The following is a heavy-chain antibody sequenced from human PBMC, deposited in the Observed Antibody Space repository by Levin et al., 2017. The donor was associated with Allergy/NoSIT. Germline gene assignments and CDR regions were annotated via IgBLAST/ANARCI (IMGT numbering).Heavy chain of an antibody. CDR3: ARAPPYSGTLYYFDY. CDR2: MNPNTGNA. D-gene: IGHD6-25*01. CDR1: GYTFTNYD. J-gene: IGHJ4*02. Sequence: ASVKVSCKASGYTFTNYDINWVRQATGQGLEWMGWMNPNTGNAGYAQKFQDRVTMTRNTSINTAYLELSSLRSGDTAVYYCARAPPYSGTLYYFDYWGQGTLVTASS. V-gene: IGHV1-8*01.